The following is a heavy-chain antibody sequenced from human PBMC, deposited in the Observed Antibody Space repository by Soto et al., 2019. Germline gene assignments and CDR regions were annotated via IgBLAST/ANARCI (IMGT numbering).Heavy chain of an antibody. V-gene: IGHV3-33*01. Sequence: QVQLVESGGGVVQPGRSLRLSCAASGFTFSSYGMHWVRQAPGKGLEWVAVIWYDGSNKYYADSVKGRFTISRDNSKNTLYLQMNSLRAEDTAVYYCARSHCSGGSCYLFDYWGQGTLVTVSS. CDR2: IWYDGSNK. CDR1: GFTFSSYG. D-gene: IGHD2-15*01. J-gene: IGHJ4*02. CDR3: ARSHCSGGSCYLFDY.